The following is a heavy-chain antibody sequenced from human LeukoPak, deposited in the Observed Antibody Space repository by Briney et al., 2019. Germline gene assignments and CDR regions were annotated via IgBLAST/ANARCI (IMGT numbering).Heavy chain of an antibody. CDR1: GYTFTTYG. D-gene: IGHD1-26*01. Sequence: GASVKVACKASGYTFTTYGISWVRKAPGQGLEWMGWISAYNGNTNYAQKLQGRVTMTTDTSTSTAYMELRSLRSDDTAVYYCARDRYSGSYYDRYYFDYWGQGTLVTVSS. CDR2: ISAYNGNT. V-gene: IGHV1-18*01. CDR3: ARDRYSGSYYDRYYFDY. J-gene: IGHJ4*02.